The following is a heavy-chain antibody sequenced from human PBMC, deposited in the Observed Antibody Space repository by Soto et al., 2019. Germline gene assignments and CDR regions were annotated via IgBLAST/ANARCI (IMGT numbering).Heavy chain of an antibody. D-gene: IGHD2-2*01. CDR1: GFTFSSYW. V-gene: IGHV3-7*01. CDR3: ARALVVVVPTILAH. CDR2: INRDGSEK. Sequence: GGSLRLSCAASGFTFSSYWMSWVRQAPGKGLEWVANINRDGSEKNYLDSVKGRFTISRDNAKNSLFLQMNSLRAEDTAVYYCARALVVVVPTILAHWRQGTRVTVSS. J-gene: IGHJ4*02.